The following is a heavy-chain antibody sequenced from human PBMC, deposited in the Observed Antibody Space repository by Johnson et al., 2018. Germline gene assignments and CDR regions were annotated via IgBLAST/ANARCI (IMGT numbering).Heavy chain of an antibody. CDR1: GFTFSSYA. J-gene: IGHJ3*02. D-gene: IGHD6-13*01. Sequence: QVQLVESGGGLVKPGGSLRLSCAASGFTFSSYAMSWVRQAPGKGLEWVAVISYDGSNKYYADSVKGRFTISRDNSKNTLYLQMNSLRAEDRAVYYCARDIAYSSWYEGGAVDIWGQGTMVTVSS. CDR3: ARDIAYSSWYEGGAVDI. CDR2: ISYDGSNK. V-gene: IGHV3-30*03.